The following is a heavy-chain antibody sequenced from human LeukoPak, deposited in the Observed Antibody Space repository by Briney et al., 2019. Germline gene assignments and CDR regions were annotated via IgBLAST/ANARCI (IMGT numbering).Heavy chain of an antibody. Sequence: GGSLRLSCVASGLTVSSNYMSWVRQAPGKGLEWVSVIYSGGSTYYADSVKGRFTISRDNSKNTLYLQMDSLRAEDTAVYYCARGYSSGRPPLAYWGQGTLVTDSS. CDR1: GLTVSSNY. D-gene: IGHD2-15*01. J-gene: IGHJ4*02. V-gene: IGHV3-66*01. CDR2: IYSGGST. CDR3: ARGYSSGRPPLAY.